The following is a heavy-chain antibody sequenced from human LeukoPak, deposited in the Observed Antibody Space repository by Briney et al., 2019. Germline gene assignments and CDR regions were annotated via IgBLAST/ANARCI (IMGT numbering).Heavy chain of an antibody. Sequence: GGSLRLSCAASGFTFSSYAMTWVRQAAGNGLEWVSAIGGSGAGTYYADSVKGRFTISRDNSKNTLYLQLNSLRVEDTAVYYCAKNGGDSYGTGHFDSWGQGTLVTVSS. CDR1: GFTFSSYA. CDR2: IGGSGAGT. V-gene: IGHV3-23*01. CDR3: AKNGGDSYGTGHFDS. D-gene: IGHD5-18*01. J-gene: IGHJ4*02.